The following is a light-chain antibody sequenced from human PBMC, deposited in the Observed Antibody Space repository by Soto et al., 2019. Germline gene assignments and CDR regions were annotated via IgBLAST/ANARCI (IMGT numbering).Light chain of an antibody. CDR2: DVS. CDR3: SSYTSSSTLDVV. J-gene: IGLJ2*01. CDR1: SSDVGGYNY. Sequence: QSVLTQPASVSGSPGQSITISCTGTSSDVGGYNYVSWHQQHPGKAPKLMIYDVSNRPSGVSNRFSGSKSGNTASLTISGLQAEDEADYYCSSYTSSSTLDVVFGGGTKLTV. V-gene: IGLV2-14*01.